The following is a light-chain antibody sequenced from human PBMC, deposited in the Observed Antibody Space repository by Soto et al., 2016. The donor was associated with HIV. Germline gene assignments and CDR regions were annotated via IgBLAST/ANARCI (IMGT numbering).Light chain of an antibody. CDR1: QSISHS. CDR2: MAS. V-gene: IGKV1-5*03. CDR3: QKYNSAPWT. Sequence: DIQMTQSPSTLSASLGDRVTITCRASQSISHSLAWYQQKPGRAPKALIYMASSLETGVPSRFSGSGSGTEFTLTISSLQPDDFATYYCQKYNSAPWTFGQGTKVEIK. J-gene: IGKJ1*01.